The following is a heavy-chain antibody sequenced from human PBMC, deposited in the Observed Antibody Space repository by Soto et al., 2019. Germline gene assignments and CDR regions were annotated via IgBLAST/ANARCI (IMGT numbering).Heavy chain of an antibody. V-gene: IGHV1-69*13. Sequence: SVKVSCKASGGTFSSYSISWVRQAPGQGLEWMGGIIPIFGTANYAQKFQGRVTITADESTSTAYMELSSLRSEDTAVYYCARGGETEYYYDSSGYYDWFDPWGQGTLVTVSS. CDR2: IIPIFGTA. CDR3: ARGGETEYYYDSSGYYDWFDP. CDR1: GGTFSSYS. J-gene: IGHJ5*02. D-gene: IGHD3-22*01.